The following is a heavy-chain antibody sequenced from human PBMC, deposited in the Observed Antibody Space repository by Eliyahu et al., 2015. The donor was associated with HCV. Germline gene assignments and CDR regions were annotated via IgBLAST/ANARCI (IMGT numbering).Heavy chain of an antibody. D-gene: IGHD3-3*01. V-gene: IGHV4-39*01. Sequence: QLQLQESGPGLVKPSETLSLTCTVXGGSISSSSYYWGWIRQPPGKGLXWIGGIYYSGSTXYNPSLKSRVTISVDTSKNQFSLKLSSVTAADTAVYYCARLCRYYDFWSGYYTSAFDIWGQGTMVTVSS. J-gene: IGHJ3*02. CDR2: IYYSGST. CDR1: GGSISSSSYY. CDR3: ARLCRYYDFWSGYYTSAFDI.